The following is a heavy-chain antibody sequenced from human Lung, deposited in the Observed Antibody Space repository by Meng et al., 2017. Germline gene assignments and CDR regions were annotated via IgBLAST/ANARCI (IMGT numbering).Heavy chain of an antibody. CDR2: IFHSGST. CDR1: GGSITSSTW. J-gene: IGHJ4*02. CDR3: ARFDISSSGRGDY. V-gene: IGHV4-4*02. Sequence: QGQLQESGPGLGRPSGTLSLTCAVSGGSITSSTWWSWVRQTPGKGLEWFGEIFHSGSTNYNPPLESRVTISVDKSKNQFSLKVYSVTAADTATYYCARFDISSSGRGDYWGQGILVTVSS. D-gene: IGHD1-26*01.